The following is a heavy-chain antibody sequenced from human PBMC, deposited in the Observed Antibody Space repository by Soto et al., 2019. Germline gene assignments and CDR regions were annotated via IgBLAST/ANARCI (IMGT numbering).Heavy chain of an antibody. Sequence: GGSLRLSCAASGFTFSDYYMSWIRQAPGKGLEWVSYISSSGSTIYYADSVKGRFTISRDNAKNSLYLQMNSLRAEDTAVYYCALTSGSARDAFDIWGQGQWSPSPQ. CDR1: GFTFSDYY. CDR3: ALTSGSARDAFDI. CDR2: ISSSGSTI. V-gene: IGHV3-11*01. D-gene: IGHD1-26*01. J-gene: IGHJ3*02.